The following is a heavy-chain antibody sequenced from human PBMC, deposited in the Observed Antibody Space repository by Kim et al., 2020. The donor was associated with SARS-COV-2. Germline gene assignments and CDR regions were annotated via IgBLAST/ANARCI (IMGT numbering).Heavy chain of an antibody. D-gene: IGHD6-13*01. V-gene: IGHV3-73*01. J-gene: IGHJ5*02. CDR3: TTWYSSSGNWFDP. Sequence: YARSVKGRFTISRDDSKSTAYLQMNSLKTEDTAVYYCTTWYSSSGNWFDPWGQGTLVTVSS.